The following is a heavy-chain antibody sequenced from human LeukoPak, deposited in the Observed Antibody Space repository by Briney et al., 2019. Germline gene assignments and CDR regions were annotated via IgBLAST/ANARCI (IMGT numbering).Heavy chain of an antibody. CDR1: GFTFSDYY. V-gene: IGHV3-11*01. Sequence: GGSLRLSCAASGFTFSDYYMSWIRQAPGKGLEWVSYISSSGSTIYYADSVRGRSTISRDNAKNSLYLQMNSLRAEDTALYYCAKGHSGSYPYYYGMDVWGQGTTVTVSS. D-gene: IGHD1-26*01. CDR2: ISSSGSTI. CDR3: AKGHSGSYPYYYGMDV. J-gene: IGHJ6*02.